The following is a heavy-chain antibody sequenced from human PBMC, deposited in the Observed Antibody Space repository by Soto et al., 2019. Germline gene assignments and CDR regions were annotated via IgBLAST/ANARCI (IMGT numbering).Heavy chain of an antibody. J-gene: IGHJ4*02. CDR1: GYTFTRYG. CDR2: ISDYNGNT. CDR3: AARVAGTNEDY. V-gene: IGHV1-18*01. D-gene: IGHD6-19*01. Sequence: QVQLVQSGAEVKKPGASVKVSCTASGYTFTRYGISWVRQAPGQGLEWMGWISDYNGNTNYAQKLQGRVTMTTDAPTSTAYMELRILVSDDTAVDYCAARVAGTNEDYWGQGTLVTVSS.